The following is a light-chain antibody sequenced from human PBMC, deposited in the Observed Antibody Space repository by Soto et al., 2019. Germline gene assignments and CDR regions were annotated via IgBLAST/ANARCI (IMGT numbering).Light chain of an antibody. Sequence: EIVLTQSPCTLSLSPGERATLSCRASQSVSSSYLAWYQQKPGQAPRLLIYGASSRATRIPDRFSCSGSGTDFTLTISSLEPEDFSLYYCPQYFRSPITFGQGTRLEIK. CDR3: PQYFRSPIT. J-gene: IGKJ5*01. V-gene: IGKV3-20*01. CDR1: QSVSSSY. CDR2: GAS.